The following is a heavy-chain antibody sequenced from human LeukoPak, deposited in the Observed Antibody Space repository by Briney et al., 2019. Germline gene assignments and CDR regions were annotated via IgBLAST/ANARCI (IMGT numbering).Heavy chain of an antibody. CDR3: ARHPGTGYCGGDCYGWWYFDL. J-gene: IGHJ2*01. CDR2: ISAYNGNT. V-gene: IGHV1-18*01. D-gene: IGHD2-21*02. Sequence: ASVKVSCKASGYTFTSYGISWVRQAPGQGLEWMGWISAYNGNTNYAQKLQGRVTMTTDTSTSTAYMELRSLRSDDTVVYYCARHPGTGYCGGDCYGWWYFDLWGRGTLVTVSS. CDR1: GYTFTSYG.